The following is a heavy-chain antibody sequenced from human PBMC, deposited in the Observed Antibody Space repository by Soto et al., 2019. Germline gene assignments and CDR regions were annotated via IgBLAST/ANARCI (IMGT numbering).Heavy chain of an antibody. CDR1: GDRVSSNSAA. Sequence: QSQTLSLTCAISGDRVSSNSAAWNWIRQSPSRGLEWLGRTYYRSKWYNDYAVSVKSRITINPDTSKNQFSLQLNSVTPEDTAVYYCARDSVYSSGWYSTVSAFDIWGQGTMVTVSS. D-gene: IGHD6-19*01. V-gene: IGHV6-1*01. CDR2: TYYRSKWYN. J-gene: IGHJ3*02. CDR3: ARDSVYSSGWYSTVSAFDI.